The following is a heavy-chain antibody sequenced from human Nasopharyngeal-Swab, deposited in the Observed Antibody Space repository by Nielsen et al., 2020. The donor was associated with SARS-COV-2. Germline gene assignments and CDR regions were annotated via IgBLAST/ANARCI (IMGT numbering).Heavy chain of an antibody. CDR1: GFTFSSYA. Sequence: ESLKISCAASGFTFSSYAMSWVRPAPGKGLEWIGVINHSGSNNYNPSLKSRLIIPVDTSKNQFSLKLSSVTAADTAVYYCARGARRYCSGGSCWVVKNWFDPWGQGTLVTVSS. V-gene: IGHV4-34*01. CDR3: ARGARRYCSGGSCWVVKNWFDP. D-gene: IGHD2-15*01. J-gene: IGHJ5*02. CDR2: INHSGSN.